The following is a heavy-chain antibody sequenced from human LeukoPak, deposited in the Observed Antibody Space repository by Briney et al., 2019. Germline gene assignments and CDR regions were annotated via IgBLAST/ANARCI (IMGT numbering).Heavy chain of an antibody. V-gene: IGHV3-7*01. D-gene: IGHD3-9*01. CDR1: GFTFRSYW. CDR3: ASLKLVRPSPFDP. J-gene: IGHJ5*02. CDR2: IKRDGSEK. Sequence: HPGGSLRLSCAASGFTFRSYWMSWVRQAPGKGLEWVANIKRDGSEKYYVDSVKGRFTISRDNAKNSLYLQMNSLRAEDTAVYYCASLKLVRPSPFDPWGQGTLVTVSS.